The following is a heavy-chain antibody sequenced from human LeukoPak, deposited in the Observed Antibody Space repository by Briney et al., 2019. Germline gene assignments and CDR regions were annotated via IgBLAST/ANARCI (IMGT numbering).Heavy chain of an antibody. J-gene: IGHJ3*01. CDR2: IYYSGST. V-gene: IGHV4-31*03. D-gene: IGHD6-6*01. Sequence: PSQTLSLTCTVSGGSISSGGYYWSWIRQHPGKGLEWIGYIYYSGSTYYNPSLQSRLTISADSSKNQFSLRVTSVTAADTALYYCARQRDRARVGGFDFWGQGKMVTVSS. CDR1: GGSISSGGYY. CDR3: ARQRDRARVGGFDF.